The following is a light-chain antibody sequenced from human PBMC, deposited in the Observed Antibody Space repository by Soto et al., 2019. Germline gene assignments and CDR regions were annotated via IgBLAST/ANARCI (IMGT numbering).Light chain of an antibody. CDR3: ASWDDSLNGPV. CDR1: SSNIGNNY. V-gene: IGLV1-47*01. CDR2: RNN. J-gene: IGLJ3*02. Sequence: QSVLTQPPSASVTPGQWVTISCSGSSSNIGNNYVFWYQQFPGMAPKLLIYRNNQRPSGVPDRFSGSKSGTSASLAIAGLRSEDESDYYCASWDDSLNGPVFGGGTNLTVL.